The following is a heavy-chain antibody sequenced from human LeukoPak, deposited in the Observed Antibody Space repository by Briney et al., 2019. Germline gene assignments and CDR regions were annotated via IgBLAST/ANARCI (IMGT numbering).Heavy chain of an antibody. CDR2: ITGSGATT. Sequence: GGSLRLSCAASGFTFSSYGMHWVRQAPGKGLEWVSGITGSGATTYYADSVKGRFTISRDNSKNTLSLQMNSLRAEDTAVYYCASLMSRVIVTGDFDNWGQGTLVTVSS. J-gene: IGHJ4*02. CDR3: ASLMSRVIVTGDFDN. CDR1: GFTFSSYG. D-gene: IGHD1-14*01. V-gene: IGHV3-23*01.